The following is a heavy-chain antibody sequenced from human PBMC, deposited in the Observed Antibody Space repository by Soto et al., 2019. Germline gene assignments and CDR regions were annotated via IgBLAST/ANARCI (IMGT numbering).Heavy chain of an antibody. CDR3: ARQNSSGWYAPTWFDP. J-gene: IGHJ5*02. CDR1: GGSISSYY. V-gene: IGHV4-59*08. D-gene: IGHD6-19*01. Sequence: SETLSLTFTVSGGSISSYYWSWIRQPPGKGLEWIGYIYYSGSTNYNPSLKSRVTISVDTSKNQFSLKLSSVTAADTAVYYCARQNSSGWYAPTWFDPWGQGTLVTVSS. CDR2: IYYSGST.